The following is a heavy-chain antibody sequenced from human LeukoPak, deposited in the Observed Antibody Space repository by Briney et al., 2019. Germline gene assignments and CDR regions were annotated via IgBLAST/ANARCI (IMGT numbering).Heavy chain of an antibody. CDR1: GFTFSSYA. J-gene: IGHJ4*02. D-gene: IGHD3-16*02. V-gene: IGHV3-23*01. CDR3: AKDFVVDHVWGSYRHNTYYFDY. CDR2: ISGSGGST. Sequence: GGSLRLSCAASGFTFSSYAMSWVSQAPGKGLEWVSAISGSGGSTYYADSVKGRFTISRDNSKNTLYLQMNSLRAEDTAVYYCAKDFVVDHVWGSYRHNTYYFDYWGQGTLVTVSS.